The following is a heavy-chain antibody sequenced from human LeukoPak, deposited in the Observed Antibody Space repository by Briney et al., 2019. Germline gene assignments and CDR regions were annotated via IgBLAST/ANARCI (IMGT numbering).Heavy chain of an antibody. D-gene: IGHD3-10*01. CDR3: ARDGDYYGSGSSYYFDY. V-gene: IGHV3-30-3*01. CDR1: GFTFSSYA. Sequence: GGSLRLSCAASGFTFSSYAMHWVRQAPGKGLEWVAVISYDGSNKYYADSVKGRFTISRDNSKNTLYLQMNSLRAEDTAVYYCARDGDYYGSGSSYYFDYWGQGTLVTVSS. J-gene: IGHJ4*02. CDR2: ISYDGSNK.